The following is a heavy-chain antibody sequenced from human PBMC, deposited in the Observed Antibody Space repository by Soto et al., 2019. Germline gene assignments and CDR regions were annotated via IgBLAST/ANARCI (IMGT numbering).Heavy chain of an antibody. V-gene: IGHV4-31*03. Sequence: SETLSLTCTVSGGSISSGGYYWSWIRQHPGKGLEWIGYIYYSGSTYYNPSLKSRVTISVDTSKNQFSLKLSSVTAADTAVYYCARYPDAAAGSGWFDPWGQGTLVTVSS. CDR2: IYYSGST. CDR3: ARYPDAAAGSGWFDP. D-gene: IGHD6-13*01. CDR1: GGSISSGGYY. J-gene: IGHJ5*02.